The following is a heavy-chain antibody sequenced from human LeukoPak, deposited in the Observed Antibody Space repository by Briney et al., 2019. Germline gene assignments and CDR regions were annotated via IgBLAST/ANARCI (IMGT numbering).Heavy chain of an antibody. CDR2: INRSGST. V-gene: IGHV4-34*01. D-gene: IGHD3-22*01. Sequence: PSETLSLTCAVYGGSFSGYYWSWIRQPPGKGLEWIGEINRSGSTNYNPSLKSRVTISVDTSKNQFSLKLSSVTAADTAVYYCASATGYYYDSSGYYYYYYMDVWGKGTTVTVSS. J-gene: IGHJ6*03. CDR3: ASATGYYYDSSGYYYYYYMDV. CDR1: GGSFSGYY.